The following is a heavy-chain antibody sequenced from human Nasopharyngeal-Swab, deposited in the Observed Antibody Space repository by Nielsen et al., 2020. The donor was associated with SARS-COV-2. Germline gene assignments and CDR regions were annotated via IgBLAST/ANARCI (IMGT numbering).Heavy chain of an antibody. CDR1: GGTFSSYG. CDR2: IIPVLPIT. Sequence: SVKVSCKTSGGTFSSYGISWVRQAPGEGLEWMGGIIPVLPITRYAQKFRDRVTITADTSTSTAYMELSSLRSEDTATYYCARGGWLRRDYYYVYYYMDVRGKGTTVTVSS. CDR3: ARGGWLRRDYYYVYYYMDV. J-gene: IGHJ6*03. V-gene: IGHV1-69*10. D-gene: IGHD5-24*01.